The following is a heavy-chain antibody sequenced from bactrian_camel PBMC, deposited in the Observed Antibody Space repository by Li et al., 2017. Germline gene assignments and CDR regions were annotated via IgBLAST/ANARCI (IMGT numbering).Heavy chain of an antibody. Sequence: HVQLVESGGGSVQAGGSLNLSCTASGFTRDDYDMGWFRQAPGKEREGVASIDSDGSTSYADSVKGRFTISQDNAKNTLYLQMNSLKPEDTAMYYCAADLVCANGLVLLAKEYTFWGQGTQVTVS. CDR3: AADLVCANGLVLLAKEYTF. D-gene: IGHD1*01. V-gene: IGHV3S63*01. CDR1: GFTRDDYD. CDR2: IDSDGST. J-gene: IGHJ4*01.